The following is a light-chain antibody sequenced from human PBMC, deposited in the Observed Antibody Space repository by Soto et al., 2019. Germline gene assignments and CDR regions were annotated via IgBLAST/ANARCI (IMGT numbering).Light chain of an antibody. CDR2: AAS. CDR3: QQSYSTPYT. V-gene: IGKV1-39*01. Sequence: DIQMTQSPSSLSAPVGDRVTITCRASQSISSYLNWYQQKPGKAPKLLIYAASSLQSGVPSRFSGSGYGTDFTLTISSLQPEDFAAYYCQQSYSTPYTFGQGTKLEIK. CDR1: QSISSY. J-gene: IGKJ2*01.